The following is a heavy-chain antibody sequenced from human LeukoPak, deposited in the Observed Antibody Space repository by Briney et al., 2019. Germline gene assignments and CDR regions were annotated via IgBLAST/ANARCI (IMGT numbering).Heavy chain of an antibody. CDR1: GGSISSGDYY. J-gene: IGHJ6*03. CDR2: IYYSGTT. V-gene: IGHV4-30-4*08. CDR3: ARYEDYYYNMDV. Sequence: PSETLSLTCTVSGGSISSGDYYWSWIRQPPGKGLEWIGYIYYSGTTYYNPSLKSRVTISVDTSKNQFSLKLSSVTAADTAVYYSARYEDYYYNMDVWGKGTTVTVSS. D-gene: IGHD3-16*01.